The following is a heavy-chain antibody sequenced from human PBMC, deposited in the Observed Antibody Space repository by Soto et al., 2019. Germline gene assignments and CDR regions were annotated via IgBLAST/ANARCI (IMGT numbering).Heavy chain of an antibody. CDR3: ARQVGATSLDYYYGMDV. D-gene: IGHD1-26*01. CDR1: GYSFTSYW. CDR2: IYPGDSDT. V-gene: IGHV5-51*01. Sequence: EVQLVQSGAEVKKPGESLKISCKGSGYSFTSYWIGWVRQTPGKGLEWMGIIYPGDSDTRYSPSFQGQVTISADKSISTAYLQWSSLKASDTAMYYCARQVGATSLDYYYGMDVWGQGTTVTVSS. J-gene: IGHJ6*02.